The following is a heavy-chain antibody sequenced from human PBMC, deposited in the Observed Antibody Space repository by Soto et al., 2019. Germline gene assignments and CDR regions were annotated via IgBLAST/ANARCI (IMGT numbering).Heavy chain of an antibody. Sequence: ASVKVSCKASGYTFTSYGISWVRQAPEQGLEWMGWISAYNGNTNYAQKLQGRVTMTTDTSTSTAYMELRSLRSDDTAVYYCARAARYYDFWSGYYSHEHAFDIWGQGTMVTVSS. D-gene: IGHD3-3*01. CDR2: ISAYNGNT. CDR1: GYTFTSYG. V-gene: IGHV1-18*01. J-gene: IGHJ3*02. CDR3: ARAARYYDFWSGYYSHEHAFDI.